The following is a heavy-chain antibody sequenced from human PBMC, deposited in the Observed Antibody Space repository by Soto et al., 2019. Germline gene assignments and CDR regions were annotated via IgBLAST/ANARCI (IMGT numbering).Heavy chain of an antibody. D-gene: IGHD3-22*01. CDR2: IHWNDDK. V-gene: IGHV2-5*01. J-gene: IGHJ5*02. CDR3: AHTKDSSGFLTS. Sequence: SGPTLVNPTQTLTLTCSFSGFSLSVYGVRVVWFRQPPGETLEWLALIHWNDDKRYSPYLKSRLTITKDTSKNQVVLTLTNLDPLDTGTYFCAHTKDSSGFLTSWGQGILVTVSS. CDR1: GFSLSVYGVR.